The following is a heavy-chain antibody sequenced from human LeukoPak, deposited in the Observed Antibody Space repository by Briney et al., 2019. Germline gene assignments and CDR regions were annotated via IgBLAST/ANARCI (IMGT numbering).Heavy chain of an antibody. CDR2: IYHSGST. V-gene: IGHV4-30-2*01. CDR1: GGSISSGGYY. J-gene: IGHJ3*02. D-gene: IGHD3-9*01. Sequence: SQTLSLTCTVSGGSISSGGYYWSWIRQPPGKGLEWIGYIYHSGSTNYNPSLKSRVTISVDKSKNQFSLKLSSVTAADTAVYYCARDLSDILTGYLDAFDIWGQGTMVTVSS. CDR3: ARDLSDILTGYLDAFDI.